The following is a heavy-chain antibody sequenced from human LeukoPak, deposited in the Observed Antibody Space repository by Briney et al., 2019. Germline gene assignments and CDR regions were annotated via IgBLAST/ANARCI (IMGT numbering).Heavy chain of an antibody. V-gene: IGHV1-46*01. Sequence: ASVKVSCKASGYTFTSYYMHWVRQAPGQGLEWMGINNPSGGSTSYAQKFQGRVTMTRDTSTSTVYMELSSLRSEDTAVYYCRGVVVVAATPLDYWGQGTLVTVSS. J-gene: IGHJ4*02. D-gene: IGHD2-15*01. CDR3: RGVVVVAATPLDY. CDR1: GYTFTSYY. CDR2: NNPSGGST.